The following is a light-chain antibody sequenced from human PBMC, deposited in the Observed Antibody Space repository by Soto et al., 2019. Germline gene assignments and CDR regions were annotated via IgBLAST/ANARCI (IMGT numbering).Light chain of an antibody. Sequence: QSALTQPASVSGSPGQSITISCTGTSSDVGAYNYASWYQQHPGKAPKLMIYDVSNRPSGVSNRFSGSKSGNTASLTISGLQAEDEGDYYCNSYTRSSSVVFGGGTKVTVL. J-gene: IGLJ2*01. V-gene: IGLV2-14*03. CDR1: SSDVGAYNY. CDR2: DVS. CDR3: NSYTRSSSVV.